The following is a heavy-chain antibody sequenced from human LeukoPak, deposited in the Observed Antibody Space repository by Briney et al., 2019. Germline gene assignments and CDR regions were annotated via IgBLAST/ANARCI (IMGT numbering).Heavy chain of an antibody. D-gene: IGHD1-7*01. V-gene: IGHV4-39*01. CDR1: GGSISSSSYY. J-gene: IGHJ6*03. CDR3: ARTGATPYPYYYYMDV. Sequence: PSETLSLTCTVSGGSISSSSYYWGWIRQPPGTGLEWIGSIYYSGSTYYNPSLKSRVTISVDTSKNQFSLKLSSVTAADTAVYYCARTGATPYPYYYYMDVWGKGTTVTISS. CDR2: IYYSGST.